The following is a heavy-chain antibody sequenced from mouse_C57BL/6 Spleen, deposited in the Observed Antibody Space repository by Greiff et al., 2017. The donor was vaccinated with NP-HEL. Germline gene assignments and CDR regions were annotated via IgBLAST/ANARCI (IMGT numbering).Heavy chain of an antibody. CDR3: ARGGNYVFAY. CDR1: GYTFTSYW. V-gene: IGHV1-50*01. Sequence: QVQLQQPGAELVKPGASVKLSCKASGYTFTSYWMQWVKQRPGQGLEWIGEIDPSDSYTNYNQKFKGKATLTVDTSSSTAYMQLSSLTSEDSAVYYCARGGNYVFAYWGQGTLVTVSA. J-gene: IGHJ3*01. CDR2: IDPSDSYT. D-gene: IGHD1-1*01.